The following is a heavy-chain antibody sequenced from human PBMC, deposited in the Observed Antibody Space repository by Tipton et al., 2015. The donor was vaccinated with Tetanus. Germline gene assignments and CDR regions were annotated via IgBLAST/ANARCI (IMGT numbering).Heavy chain of an antibody. CDR3: ARDPPRGLFNMRHYGMDV. Sequence: TLSLTCAVYGGSFSGYYWSWIRQPPGKGLEWIGEINHSGSTNYNPSLKSRVTISVDTSKNQFSLKLSSVTAADTAVYYCARDPPRGLFNMRHYGMDVWGQGTTVTVSS. J-gene: IGHJ6*02. D-gene: IGHD2-2*01. CDR2: INHSGST. V-gene: IGHV4-34*01. CDR1: GGSFSGYY.